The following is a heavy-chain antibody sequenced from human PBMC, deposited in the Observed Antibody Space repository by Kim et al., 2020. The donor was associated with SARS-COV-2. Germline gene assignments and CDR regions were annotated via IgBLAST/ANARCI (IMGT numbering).Heavy chain of an antibody. CDR3: AKESLRLGELHQYYYYG. J-gene: IGHJ6*01. CDR1: GFTFSSYG. V-gene: IGHV3-30*18. Sequence: GGSLRLSCAASGFTFSSYGMHWVRQAPGKGLEWVAVISYDGSNKYYADSVKGRFTISRDNSKNTLYLQMNSLRAEDTAVYYCAKESLRLGELHQYYYYG. D-gene: IGHD3-16*01. CDR2: ISYDGSNK.